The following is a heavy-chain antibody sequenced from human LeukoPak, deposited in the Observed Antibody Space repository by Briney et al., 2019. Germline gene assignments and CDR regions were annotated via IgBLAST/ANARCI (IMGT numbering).Heavy chain of an antibody. J-gene: IGHJ3*02. D-gene: IGHD3-3*02. CDR3: ARGISTYAFGI. V-gene: IGHV1-2*04. CDR1: GYTFTDDY. Sequence: ASVKVSCKASGYTFTDDYIHWVRQAPGQGLEWMGYINPNTGGTSHAQKFHGWVTMTRDTSITTAYMELSRLSSDDTAVYYCARGISTYAFGIWGQGTMVTVSS. CDR2: INPNTGGT.